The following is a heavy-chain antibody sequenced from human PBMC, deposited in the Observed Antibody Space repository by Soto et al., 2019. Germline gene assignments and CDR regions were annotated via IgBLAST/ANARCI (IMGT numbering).Heavy chain of an antibody. J-gene: IGHJ3*02. CDR2: ISYSGST. CDR1: GGSISSGGYF. Sequence: QVQLQESGPGLVKPSQTLSLTCTVSGGSISSGGYFWSWIRQHPGKGLEWIGDISYSGSTYPTPSLQSRFTISVDTSKNHFSLKLSSVAAAATAVYYCASDILLWFGELPPRAHDAFDIWGQGTMVTVSS. D-gene: IGHD3-10*01. V-gene: IGHV4-31*03. CDR3: ASDILLWFGELPPRAHDAFDI.